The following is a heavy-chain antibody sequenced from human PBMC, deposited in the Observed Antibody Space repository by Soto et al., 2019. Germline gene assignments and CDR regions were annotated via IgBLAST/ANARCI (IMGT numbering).Heavy chain of an antibody. CDR3: ARRSFTVTTVFGYMDV. CDR2: ISAYNGNT. D-gene: IGHD4-4*01. J-gene: IGHJ6*03. CDR1: GYTFTSYG. V-gene: IGHV1-18*01. Sequence: ASVKVSCKASGYTFTSYGISWVRQAPGQGLEWMGWISAYNGNTNYAQKLQGRVTMTTDTSTSTAYMELRSLRSDDTAVYYCARRSFTVTTVFGYMDVWGKGTTVTVSS.